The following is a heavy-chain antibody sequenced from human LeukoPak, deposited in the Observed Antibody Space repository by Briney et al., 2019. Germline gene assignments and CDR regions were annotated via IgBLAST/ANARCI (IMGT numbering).Heavy chain of an antibody. CDR3: AKDPERAEQVGSYFDY. D-gene: IGHD1-26*01. J-gene: IGHJ4*02. Sequence: GGSLGLSCAASGFTFSTYAMHWVRQAPGKGLEWVALIWYDGTTKWYADSVKGRFTISRDNSRNTVWLQMNSLRVEDTAVYYCAKDPERAEQVGSYFDYWGQGTLVTVSS. V-gene: IGHV3-33*03. CDR2: IWYDGTTK. CDR1: GFTFSTYA.